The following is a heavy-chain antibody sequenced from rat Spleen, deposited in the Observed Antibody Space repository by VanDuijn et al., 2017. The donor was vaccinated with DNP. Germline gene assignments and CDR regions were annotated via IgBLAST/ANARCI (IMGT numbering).Heavy chain of an antibody. CDR1: GFTFSDYN. Sequence: EVQLVESGGGLVQPGRSLKLSCAASGFTFSDYNMAWVRQAPKKGLEWVATIIYDGSRTYYRDSVKGRFTISRDNAKSTLYLQMDSLRSEDTATYYCARTGSWDYFDYWGQGVMVTVSS. V-gene: IGHV5S10*01. CDR2: IIYDGSRT. D-gene: IGHD1-2*01. J-gene: IGHJ2*01. CDR3: ARTGSWDYFDY.